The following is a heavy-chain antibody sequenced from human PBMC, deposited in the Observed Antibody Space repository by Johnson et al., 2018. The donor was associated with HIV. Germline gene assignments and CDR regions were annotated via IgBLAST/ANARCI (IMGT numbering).Heavy chain of an antibody. CDR2: IRYDGSNK. J-gene: IGHJ3*02. CDR3: VRGIVVVVAAGRADAFDI. D-gene: IGHD2-15*01. CDR1: GFTFSSYG. Sequence: QVQLVESGGGVVQPGGSLRLSCAASGFTFSSYGMHWVRQAPGKGLEWVAFIRYDGSNKYSADSVKGRFTISRDNAKNSMYRQMNSLRAEDTALYYCVRGIVVVVAAGRADAFDIWGQGTMVTVSS. V-gene: IGHV3-30*02.